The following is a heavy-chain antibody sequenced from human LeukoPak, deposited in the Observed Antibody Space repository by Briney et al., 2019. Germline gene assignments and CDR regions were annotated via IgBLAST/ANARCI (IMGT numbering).Heavy chain of an antibody. CDR1: GYXFTSYS. V-gene: IGHV1-18*04. J-gene: IGHJ4*02. D-gene: IGHD2-15*01. Sequence: ASVTVSCKASGYXFTSYSMSWVRQAPGQGLEWMGWISAYNGNTVSAQKVKGRVTMATDTSTSTAYMELRSLKSDDTAVYYCARASYCSDGSCYSDYWGQGTLVTVSS. CDR3: ARASYCSDGSCYSDY. CDR2: ISAYNGNT.